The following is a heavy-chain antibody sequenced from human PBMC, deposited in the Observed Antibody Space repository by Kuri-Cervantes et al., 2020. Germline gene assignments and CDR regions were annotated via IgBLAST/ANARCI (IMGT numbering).Heavy chain of an antibody. D-gene: IGHD3-10*01. V-gene: IGHV1-8*03. J-gene: IGHJ6*03. CDR1: GYTFTSYG. CDR3: ARGSRLWFRENHRPPKRNYYYYYMDV. Sequence: ASVKVSCKASGYTFTSYGISWVRQAPGQRLEWMGWINAGNGNTKYSQKFQGRVTTTRNTSISTAYMELSSLRSEDTAVYYCARGSRLWFRENHRPPKRNYYYYYMDVWGKGTTVTVSS. CDR2: INAGNGNT.